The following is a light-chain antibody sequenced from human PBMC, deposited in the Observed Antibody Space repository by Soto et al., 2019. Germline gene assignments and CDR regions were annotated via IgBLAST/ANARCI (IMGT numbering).Light chain of an antibody. CDR3: QQGHSIPYT. CDR2: AAS. V-gene: IGKV1-39*01. CDR1: QTISSY. J-gene: IGKJ2*01. Sequence: DIQMTQSPSSLSASVGDRVTITCRASQTISSYLNWYQQKPGKAPKLLIYAASSLQSGDPSRFSGSGSGTDFTLTISSLQPEDFATYYCQQGHSIPYTFGQGTKLELK.